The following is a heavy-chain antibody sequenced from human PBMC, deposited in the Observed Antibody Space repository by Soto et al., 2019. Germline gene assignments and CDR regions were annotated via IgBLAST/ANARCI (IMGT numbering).Heavy chain of an antibody. CDR2: IYYSGST. Sequence: QVQLQESGPGLVKPSQTLSLTCTVSGGSISSGGYYWSWIRQHPGKGLEWIGYIYYSGSTYYNPSLKSRVTISVDTSKNQFSLKRSSVTAADTAVYYCARNSSGWYGNFDYWGQGTLVTVSS. CDR3: ARNSSGWYGNFDY. D-gene: IGHD6-19*01. J-gene: IGHJ4*02. CDR1: GGSISSGGYY. V-gene: IGHV4-31*03.